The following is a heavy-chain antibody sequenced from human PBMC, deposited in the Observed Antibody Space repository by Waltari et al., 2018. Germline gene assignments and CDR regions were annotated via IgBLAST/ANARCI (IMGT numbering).Heavy chain of an antibody. CDR2: INHSGST. CDR3: ASTRSGGSPTLRDWFDP. V-gene: IGHV4-34*01. Sequence: QVQLQQWGAGLLKPSETLSLTCAVYGGSFSGYYWSWIRQPPGKGLEWIGEINHSGSTNCNPSLKSRVTISVDTSKNQFSLKLSSVTAADTAVYYCASTRSGGSPTLRDWFDPWGQGTLVTVSS. J-gene: IGHJ5*02. D-gene: IGHD2-15*01. CDR1: GGSFSGYY.